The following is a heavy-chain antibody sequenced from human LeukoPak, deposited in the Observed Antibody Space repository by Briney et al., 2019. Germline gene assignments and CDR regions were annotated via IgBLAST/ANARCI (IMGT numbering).Heavy chain of an antibody. V-gene: IGHV4-39*01. CDR3: ARREFVGDFWSGYPIFDY. CDR2: IYYSGST. Sequence: KPSETLSLTCTVSGGSISSSSYYWGWIRQPPGKGLEWIGSIYYSGSTYYNPSLKSRVTISVDTSKNQFSLKLSSVTAADTAVYYCARREFVGDFWSGYPIFDYWGQGTLVTVSS. CDR1: GGSISSSSYY. D-gene: IGHD3-3*01. J-gene: IGHJ4*02.